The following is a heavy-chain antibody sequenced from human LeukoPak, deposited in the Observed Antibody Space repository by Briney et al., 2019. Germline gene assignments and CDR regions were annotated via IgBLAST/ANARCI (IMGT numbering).Heavy chain of an antibody. J-gene: IGHJ4*02. CDR2: ISWNSGSI. D-gene: IGHD6-19*01. Sequence: AGGSLRLSCVVSGFNFDDYAMHWVRQAPGKGLEWVSGISWNSGSIGYADSVKGRFTISRDNAKNSLYLQMNSLRAEDTALYYCAKDGQWLMTYFDYWGQGTLVTVSS. CDR3: AKDGQWLMTYFDY. CDR1: GFNFDDYA. V-gene: IGHV3-9*01.